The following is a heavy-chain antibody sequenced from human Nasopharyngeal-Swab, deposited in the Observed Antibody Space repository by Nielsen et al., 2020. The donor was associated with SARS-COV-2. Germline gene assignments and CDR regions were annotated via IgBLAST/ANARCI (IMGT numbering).Heavy chain of an antibody. D-gene: IGHD2-15*01. J-gene: IGHJ1*01. Sequence: ASVKVSCKASGGTFSSYAISWVRQAPGQGLEWMGGIIPIFGTANYAQKFQGRVTITADESTSTAYMELSSLRSEDTAVYYCARDAEYCSGGSCLGAEYFQHWGQGTLVTVSS. CDR3: ARDAEYCSGGSCLGAEYFQH. CDR2: IIPIFGTA. CDR1: GGTFSSYA. V-gene: IGHV1-69*13.